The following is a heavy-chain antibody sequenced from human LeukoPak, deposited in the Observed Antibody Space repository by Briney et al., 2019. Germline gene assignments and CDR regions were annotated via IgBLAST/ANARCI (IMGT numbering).Heavy chain of an antibody. Sequence: GGSLRLSCAASGFTFKNYGMHWVRQAPGKGLEWVAFIRYDGSDKYYADFVKGRFTISRDNSENTLYLQMNSLRTEDTAVYYCAKLLYYYDSSQPYWGQGTLVTVSS. CDR3: AKLLYYYDSSQPY. CDR1: GFTFKNYG. D-gene: IGHD3-22*01. CDR2: IRYDGSDK. V-gene: IGHV3-30*02. J-gene: IGHJ4*02.